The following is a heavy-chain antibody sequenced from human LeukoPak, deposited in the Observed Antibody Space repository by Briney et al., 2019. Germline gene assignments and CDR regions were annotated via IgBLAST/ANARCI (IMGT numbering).Heavy chain of an antibody. CDR2: IRTDGTDE. J-gene: IGHJ4*02. Sequence: SGGSLRLSCAASGFIFSNYWMSWVRQAPGQGLEWVASIRTDGTDEYYVDSVKGRFTISRDNAKNSLFLEMNSLRAEDTALYYCARATGTDKEDYWGQGTLVTVSS. CDR1: GFIFSNYW. V-gene: IGHV3-7*01. D-gene: IGHD1-1*01. CDR3: ARATGTDKEDY.